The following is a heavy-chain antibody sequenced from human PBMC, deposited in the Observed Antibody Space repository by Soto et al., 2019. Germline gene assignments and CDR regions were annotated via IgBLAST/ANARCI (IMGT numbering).Heavy chain of an antibody. Sequence: SETLSLTCTVSGGSISSSSYYWGWIRQPPGKGLEWIGIIYYSGSTYYNPSLKSRVTISVDTSKNQFSLKLSSVTAADTAVYYWARRKIYCSGDSCHSGGLDYWDQGTLVTVSS. V-gene: IGHV4-39*01. CDR2: IYYSGST. CDR1: GGSISSSSYY. J-gene: IGHJ4*02. D-gene: IGHD2-15*01. CDR3: ARRKIYCSGDSCHSGGLDY.